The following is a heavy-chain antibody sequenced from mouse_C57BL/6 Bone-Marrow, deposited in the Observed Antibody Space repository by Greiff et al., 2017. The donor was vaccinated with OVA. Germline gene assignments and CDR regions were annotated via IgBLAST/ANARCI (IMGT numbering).Heavy chain of an antibody. CDR3: ARRYDGSRGGYAMDY. V-gene: IGHV1-64*01. D-gene: IGHD1-1*01. CDR2: IHPNSGST. J-gene: IGHJ4*01. CDR1: GYTFTSYW. Sequence: QVQLQQPGAELVKPGASVKLSCKASGYTFTSYWMHWVKQRPGQGLEWIGLIHPNSGSTNYNEKFKSKATLTVDKSSSTAYMKLSSLTSEVSAVYYWARRYDGSRGGYAMDYWGQGTSVTVAS.